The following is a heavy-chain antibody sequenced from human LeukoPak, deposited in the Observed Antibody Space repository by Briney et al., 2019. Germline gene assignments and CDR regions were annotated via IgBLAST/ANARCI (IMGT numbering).Heavy chain of an antibody. V-gene: IGHV4-30-2*01. J-gene: IGHJ4*02. CDR2: IYYSGSA. CDR1: GGSINNGGYS. Sequence: SETLSLTCAVSGGSINNGGYSWSWIRQPPGKGLEWIGYIYYSGSAYYNPSLKRRVTMSVDRSKNQFSLKLSSVTAADTAVYYCARSTPVTYYFDYWGQGALVTVSS. CDR3: ARSTPVTYYFDY. D-gene: IGHD2-2*01.